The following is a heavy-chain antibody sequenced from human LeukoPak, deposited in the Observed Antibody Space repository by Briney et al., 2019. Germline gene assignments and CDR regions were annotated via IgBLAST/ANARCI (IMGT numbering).Heavy chain of an antibody. V-gene: IGHV1-69*01. Sequence: ASVKVSCKASGGTFSSYAISWVRQAPGQGLEWMGGIIPIFGTANYAQKFQGRVTITADESTSTAYMELSSLRSEDTAVYYCAKGRLSNKAYGMDVWGQGTTVTVSS. CDR3: AKGRLSNKAYGMDV. CDR1: GGTFSSYA. J-gene: IGHJ6*02. CDR2: IIPIFGTA. D-gene: IGHD1/OR15-1a*01.